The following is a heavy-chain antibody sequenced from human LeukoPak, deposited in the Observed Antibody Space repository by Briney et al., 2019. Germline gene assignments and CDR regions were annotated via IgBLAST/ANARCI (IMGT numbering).Heavy chain of an antibody. CDR2: INPNSGGT. V-gene: IGHV1-2*02. CDR1: GYTFTGYY. Sequence: ASVKVSCKASGYTFTGYYMHWVRQAPGQGLEWMGWINPNSGGTNYAQKFQGRVTMTRDTSISTAYMELSRLRSDDTAVYYCARDCSSTSCYPYWGRGTLVTVSS. CDR3: ARDCSSTSCYPY. J-gene: IGHJ4*02. D-gene: IGHD2-2*01.